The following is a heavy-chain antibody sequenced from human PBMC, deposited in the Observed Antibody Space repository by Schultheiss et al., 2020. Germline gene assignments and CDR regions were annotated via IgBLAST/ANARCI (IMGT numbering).Heavy chain of an antibody. Sequence: GGSLRLSCAASGFTFSSYAMSWVRQAPGKGLEWVSAISGSGGSTYYADSVKGRFTISRDNSKNSLYLQMNSLRAEDTAVYYCASFIAAPITVPMDVWGQGTTVTVSS. V-gene: IGHV3-23*01. D-gene: IGHD6-13*01. CDR2: ISGSGGST. J-gene: IGHJ6*02. CDR1: GFTFSSYA. CDR3: ASFIAAPITVPMDV.